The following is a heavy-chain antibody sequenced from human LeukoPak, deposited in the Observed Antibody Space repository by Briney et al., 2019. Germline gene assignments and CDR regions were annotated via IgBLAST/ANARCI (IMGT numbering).Heavy chain of an antibody. CDR1: GFTFSSYG. Sequence: PGGSLRLSCAASGFTFSSYGMHWVRQAPGKGLEWVAFIRYDGSNKYYADSVKGRFTISRDNSRSTLYLRMNSLRAEDTAVYYCSKKGQNEDYGKPDWGQGTLVTVSS. CDR2: IRYDGSNK. J-gene: IGHJ4*02. V-gene: IGHV3-30*02. CDR3: SKKGQNEDYGKPD. D-gene: IGHD4-17*01.